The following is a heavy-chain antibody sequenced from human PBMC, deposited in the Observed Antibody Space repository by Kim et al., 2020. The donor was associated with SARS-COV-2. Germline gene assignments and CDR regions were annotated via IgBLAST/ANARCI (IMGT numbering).Heavy chain of an antibody. D-gene: IGHD3-22*01. CDR2: ISGSGGST. CDR3: AKHPLGVTMIVVVINWLGWFDP. CDR1: GFTFSSYA. Sequence: GGSLRLSCAASGFTFSSYAMSWVRQAPGKGLEWVSAISGSGGSTYYADSVKGRFTISRDNSKNTLYLQMNSLRAEDTAVYYCAKHPLGVTMIVVVINWLGWFDPWGQGTLVTVSS. J-gene: IGHJ5*02. V-gene: IGHV3-23*01.